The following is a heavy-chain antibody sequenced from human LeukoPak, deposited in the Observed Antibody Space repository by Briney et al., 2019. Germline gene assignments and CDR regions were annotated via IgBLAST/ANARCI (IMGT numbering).Heavy chain of an antibody. J-gene: IGHJ4*02. CDR1: GFSVINAW. CDR3: LIFPGR. CDR2: IKSRADGGTT. Sequence: GGSLRLSCAASGFSVINAWMSWVRQAPGQGLEWVGRIKSRADGGTTGYAAPVEGRFSISRDDSENTLYLQMNSLQIDDTALYYCLIFPGRWGQGTLVTVSS. D-gene: IGHD3-3*01. V-gene: IGHV3-15*05.